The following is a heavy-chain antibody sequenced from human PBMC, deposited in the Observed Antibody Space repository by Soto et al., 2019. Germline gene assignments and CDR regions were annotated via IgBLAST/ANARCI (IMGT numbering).Heavy chain of an antibody. J-gene: IGHJ3*01. CDR3: ARRVDGGDPLLPPVFRF. V-gene: IGHV5-51*01. CDR2: IYPADSDT. Sequence: GESLKISCKAFGYTFTTYWIGWVRQMPGKGLEWIGIIYPADSDTRYSTSFQGQVTISADKSISTAYLQWSSLKASDTAMYYCARRVDGGDPLLPPVFRFWGQGTMVTVSS. CDR1: GYTFTTYW. D-gene: IGHD2-21*01.